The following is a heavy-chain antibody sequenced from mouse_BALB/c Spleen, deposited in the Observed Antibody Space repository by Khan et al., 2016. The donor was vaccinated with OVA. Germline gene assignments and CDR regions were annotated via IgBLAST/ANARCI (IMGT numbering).Heavy chain of an antibody. CDR2: INTYIGEP. D-gene: IGHD2-1*01. CDR3: ARGNRDCDY. J-gene: IGHJ2*01. V-gene: IGHV9-3-1*01. CDR1: GYSFTNYI. Sequence: QIQLVQSGPELKKPGETVKISCKASGYSFTNYIMNWVKQAPGKGLKWMGWINTYIGEPIYSDDFKGRFAFSLDTSASTAYLQINKLKYEDTATYFCARGNRDCDYWGQGTTLTVSS.